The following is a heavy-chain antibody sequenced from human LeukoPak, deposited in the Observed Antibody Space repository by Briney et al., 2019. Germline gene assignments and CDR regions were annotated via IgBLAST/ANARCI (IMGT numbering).Heavy chain of an antibody. D-gene: IGHD2-2*01. V-gene: IGHV3-30*04. CDR3: ARERCSSTSCADNWFDP. CDR2: ISYDGSNK. J-gene: IGHJ5*02. Sequence: PGRSLRHSCAASGFTFSSYAMHWVRQAPGKGLEWVAVISYDGSNKYYADSVKGRFTISRDNSKNTLYLQMNSLRAEDTAVYYCARERCSSTSCADNWFDPWGQGTLVTVSS. CDR1: GFTFSSYA.